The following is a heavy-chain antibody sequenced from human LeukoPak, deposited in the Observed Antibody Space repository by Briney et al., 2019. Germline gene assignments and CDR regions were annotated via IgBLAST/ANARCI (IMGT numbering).Heavy chain of an antibody. V-gene: IGHV3-15*01. D-gene: IGHD3-22*01. Sequence: GGSLRLSCAASGFTFSSYWMSWVRQAPGKGLEWVGRIKSKADGGITDYAEPVKGRFTFSRDDSKNTLYLQMNSLKTEDTAVYYCTTTYYYDSSPGSFDYWGQGTLVTVSS. J-gene: IGHJ4*02. CDR2: IKSKADGGIT. CDR3: TTTYYYDSSPGSFDY. CDR1: GFTFSSYW.